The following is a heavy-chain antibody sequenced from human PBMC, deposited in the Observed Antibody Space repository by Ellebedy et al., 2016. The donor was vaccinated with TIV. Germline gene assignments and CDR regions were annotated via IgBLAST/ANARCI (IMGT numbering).Heavy chain of an antibody. Sequence: PGGSLRLSCAASEFTITNYYMTWVRQAPGKGLEWVSVIYTDGNTKYSDSMQGRFTISSDTSKNTVYLQRNSLRVDDTAVYYCARGITLVQGVIDYRMDVWGQGTAVTVS. V-gene: IGHV3-66*01. D-gene: IGHD3-10*01. CDR1: EFTITNYY. CDR2: IYTDGNT. CDR3: ARGITLVQGVIDYRMDV. J-gene: IGHJ6*02.